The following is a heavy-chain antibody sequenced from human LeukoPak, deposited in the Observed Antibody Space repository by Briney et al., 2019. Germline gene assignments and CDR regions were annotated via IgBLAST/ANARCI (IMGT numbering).Heavy chain of an antibody. V-gene: IGHV3-48*01. CDR3: ASDEGNYFDY. CDR1: GFPFSNAW. CDR2: ISSSSSLI. J-gene: IGHJ4*02. Sequence: PGGSLRLSCVGSGFPFSNAWMNWFRQAPGKGLEWISYISSSSSLIYYADSVKGRFTISRDNAKNSLYLQMNSLGAEDTAIYYCASDEGNYFDYWGQGTLVTVSS.